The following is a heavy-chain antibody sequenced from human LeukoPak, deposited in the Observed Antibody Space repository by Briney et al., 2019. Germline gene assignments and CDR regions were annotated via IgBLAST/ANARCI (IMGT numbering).Heavy chain of an antibody. V-gene: IGHV1-46*01. CDR3: ARDAPTVTTSPDY. D-gene: IGHD4-17*01. J-gene: IGHJ4*02. CDR1: GYTFITYY. CDR2: INPSGGST. Sequence: ASVKVSCKASGYTFITYYIHWVRQAPGQGPEWMGIINPSGGSTNYAQKFQGRVTMTRDTSTGTVYMELRSLRSDDTAVYYCARDAPTVTTSPDYWGQGTLVTVSS.